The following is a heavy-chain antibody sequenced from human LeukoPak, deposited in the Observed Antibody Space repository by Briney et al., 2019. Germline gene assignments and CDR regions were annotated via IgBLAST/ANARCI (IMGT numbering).Heavy chain of an antibody. D-gene: IGHD6-13*01. CDR1: GFTFSHYA. J-gene: IGHJ4*02. V-gene: IGHV3-30*02. Sequence: GGSLRLSCAASGFTFSHYAMHWVRQAPGKGLEWVAFIRHDGSQIYYADSVKGRFTISRDNSKNTLYLQMNSLRAEDTAVYYCATGAAAGTYYFDYWGQGTLVTVSS. CDR2: IRHDGSQI. CDR3: ATGAAAGTYYFDY.